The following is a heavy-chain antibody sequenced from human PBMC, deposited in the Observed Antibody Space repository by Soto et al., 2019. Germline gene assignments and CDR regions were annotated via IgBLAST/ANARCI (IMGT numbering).Heavy chain of an antibody. V-gene: IGHV3-30*18. CDR1: GFTFSSYG. D-gene: IGHD4-17*01. CDR3: AKGGPYGDYDFFDY. Sequence: GGSLRLSCAASGFTFSSYGMHWVRQAPGKGLEWVAVISYDGSNKYYADSVKGRFTISRDNSKNTLYLQMNSLRAEDTAVYYCAKGGPYGDYDFFDYWGQGTLVTVSS. J-gene: IGHJ4*02. CDR2: ISYDGSNK.